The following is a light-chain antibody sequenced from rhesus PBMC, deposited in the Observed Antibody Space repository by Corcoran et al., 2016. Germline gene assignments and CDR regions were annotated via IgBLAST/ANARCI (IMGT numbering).Light chain of an antibody. CDR1: QAISNN. V-gene: IGKV1-33*02. CDR3: QHGDGIVFT. CDR2: ASS. Sequence: DIQMTQSPSSQSASVGDTVTITCQASQAISNNLAWYQQKPGKVPKLLSYASSTLQLGVPSRCSGSGYGTAFTITVSSLKSEDVATYYCQHGDGIVFTFGPGTKLDIK. J-gene: IGKJ3*01.